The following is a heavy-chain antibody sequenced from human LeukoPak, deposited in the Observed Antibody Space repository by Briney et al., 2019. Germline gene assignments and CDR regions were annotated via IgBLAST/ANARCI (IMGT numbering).Heavy chain of an antibody. CDR2: VSSDGSIK. Sequence: GGSLRLSCAASGFTFSSYGIHWVRQAPGKGLEWVAVVSSDGSIKYYADSVKGRFTISRDTSKNTVYLQMNSLGAEDTAFYYCARGYSSSWLGYFDYSGQGTLVTVSS. J-gene: IGHJ4*02. CDR1: GFTFSSYG. V-gene: IGHV3-30*03. D-gene: IGHD6-13*01. CDR3: ARGYSSSWLGYFDY.